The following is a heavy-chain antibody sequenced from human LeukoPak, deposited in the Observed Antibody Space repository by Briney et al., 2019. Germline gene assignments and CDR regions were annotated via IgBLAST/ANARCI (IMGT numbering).Heavy chain of an antibody. J-gene: IGHJ4*02. CDR2: ISDTGGST. V-gene: IGHV3-23*01. CDR3: AKTYYYLSGSLPEDY. CDR1: GFMFRGYA. D-gene: IGHD3-10*01. Sequence: GGSLRLSCAASGFMFRGYAMSWVRQAPGKGLEWVSGISDTGGSTYYADSVKGRFTISRDNSKNTLYLQMNSLRVEDTALYFCAKTYYYLSGSLPEDYWGQETLVTVSS.